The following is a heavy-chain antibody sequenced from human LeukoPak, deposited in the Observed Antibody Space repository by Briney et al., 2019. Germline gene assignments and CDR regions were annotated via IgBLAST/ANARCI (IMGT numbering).Heavy chain of an antibody. CDR1: GDTITTNINY. V-gene: IGHV4-39*01. CDR3: ARQLYGGSSLYYFVD. D-gene: IGHD4-23*01. J-gene: IGHJ4*02. Sequence: SDTLSLTCTASGDTITTNINYWGWLRQPPGKELEWIGSVYYSGNTYYQPSLRSRVDISVDTAKSEFSLRLSSVTAADSAVYDCARQLYGGSSLYYFVDWGRGGLVIV. CDR2: VYYSGNT.